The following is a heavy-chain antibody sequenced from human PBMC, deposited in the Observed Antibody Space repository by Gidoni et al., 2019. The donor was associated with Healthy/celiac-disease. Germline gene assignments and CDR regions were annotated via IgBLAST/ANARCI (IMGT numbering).Heavy chain of an antibody. D-gene: IGHD3-22*01. CDR3: ARDAGPMSSRGDGMDV. Sequence: QLQLVQSGAEVKKPGSSVKVSCKASGGTFSSYAISWVRQAPGHGLEWMGGIIPIFGTANYAQKFQGRVTITADESTSTAYMELSSLRSEDTAVYYCARDAGPMSSRGDGMDVWGQGTTVTVSS. CDR1: GGTFSSYA. J-gene: IGHJ6*02. V-gene: IGHV1-69*01. CDR2: IIPIFGTA.